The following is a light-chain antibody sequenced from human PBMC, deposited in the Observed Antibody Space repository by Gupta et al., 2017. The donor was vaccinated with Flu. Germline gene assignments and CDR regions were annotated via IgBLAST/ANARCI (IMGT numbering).Light chain of an antibody. CDR3: HQYNNWPPIT. J-gene: IGKJ5*01. CDR2: RAS. V-gene: IGKV3-15*01. Sequence: EVVMTQSPAPLSVSPGATATLSCRASHSVGNNLACYQQKPGQGPRLLIYRASTRATSIPARFSGGRSATDFTLTIISLLSEDSAIFYCHQYNNWPPITFGQGTRLEI. CDR1: HSVGNN.